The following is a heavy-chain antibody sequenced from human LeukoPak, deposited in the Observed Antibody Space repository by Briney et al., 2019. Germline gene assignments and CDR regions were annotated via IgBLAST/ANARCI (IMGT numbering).Heavy chain of an antibody. Sequence: GRSLRLSCAASGFTFSSYAMHWVRQAPGKGLEWVAVISYDGSNKYYADSVKGRFTISRDNSKNTLYLQMNSLRAEDTAVYYCAGSLAYCGGDCRLGYYWGQGTLVTVSS. CDR3: AGSLAYCGGDCRLGYY. CDR1: GFTFSSYA. J-gene: IGHJ4*02. D-gene: IGHD2-21*02. CDR2: ISYDGSNK. V-gene: IGHV3-30-3*01.